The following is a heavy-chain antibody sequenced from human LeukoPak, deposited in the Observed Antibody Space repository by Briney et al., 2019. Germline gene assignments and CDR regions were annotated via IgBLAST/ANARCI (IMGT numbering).Heavy chain of an antibody. J-gene: IGHJ4*02. D-gene: IGHD1-26*01. Sequence: ETLSLTCTVSGCPISKFYWSWIRQPPGKGLQWIGYTNHVGNSDFNPSLKSRVTISVDTSKNQFSLKLSSVIAADTAVYYCARHYESLESRSFYEDHWGQGTLVIVSS. CDR1: GCPISKFY. V-gene: IGHV4-59*08. CDR2: TNHVGNS. CDR3: ARHYESLESRSFYEDH.